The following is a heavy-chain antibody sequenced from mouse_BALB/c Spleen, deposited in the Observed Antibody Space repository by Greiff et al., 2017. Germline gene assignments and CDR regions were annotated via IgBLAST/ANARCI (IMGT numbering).Heavy chain of an antibody. Sequence: EVQLQQSGPSLVKPSQTLSLTCSVTGDSITSGYWNWIRKFPGNKLEYMGYISYSGSTYYNPSLKSRISITRDTSKNQYYLQLNSVTTEDTATYYCARRRYGNYGYFDVWGAGTTVTVSS. J-gene: IGHJ1*01. CDR3: ARRRYGNYGYFDV. V-gene: IGHV3-8*02. D-gene: IGHD2-10*02. CDR1: GDSITSGY. CDR2: ISYSGST.